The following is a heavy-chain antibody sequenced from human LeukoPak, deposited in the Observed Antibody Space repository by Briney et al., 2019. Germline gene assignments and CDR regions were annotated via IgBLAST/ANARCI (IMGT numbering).Heavy chain of an antibody. V-gene: IGHV4-34*01. Sequence: SETLSLTCAVYGGSFSGYYWSWIRQPPGKGLEWIGEINHSGSTNYNPSLKSRVTISVDTSKNQFSLKLSSVTAADTAVYYCARYSSGWYYYGSPDNWFDPWGQGTLVTVSS. CDR3: ARYSSGWYYYGSPDNWFDP. D-gene: IGHD6-19*01. CDR2: INHSGST. CDR1: GGSFSGYY. J-gene: IGHJ5*02.